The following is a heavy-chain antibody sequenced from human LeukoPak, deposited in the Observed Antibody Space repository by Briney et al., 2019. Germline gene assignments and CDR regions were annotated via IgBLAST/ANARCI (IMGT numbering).Heavy chain of an antibody. CDR3: ARMLISSGYYVDY. J-gene: IGHJ4*02. Sequence: PGGSLRLSCAASGFTVSGNYMSWVRQAPGKGLEWVSVIYSGGTTYYADSVKGRFTISRDNSKNTLYLQMNSLRAEDTAVYYCARMLISSGYYVDYWGQGTLVTVSS. CDR1: GFTVSGNY. CDR2: IYSGGTT. V-gene: IGHV3-53*01. D-gene: IGHD3-22*01.